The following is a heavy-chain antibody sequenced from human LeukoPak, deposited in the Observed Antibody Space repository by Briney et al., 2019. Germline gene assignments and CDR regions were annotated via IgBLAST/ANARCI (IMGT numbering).Heavy chain of an antibody. Sequence: PGGSLRLSCAASGFTFSSYEMNWVRQTPRKGLEWVSYISSTTTTKSYADSVKGRFTISRDNAKNSLYLQMTSLRAEDTAVYYCARGGAARPDYWGQGTLVTVSS. CDR3: ARGGAARPDY. CDR2: ISSTTTTK. J-gene: IGHJ4*02. D-gene: IGHD6-6*01. CDR1: GFTFSSYE. V-gene: IGHV3-48*03.